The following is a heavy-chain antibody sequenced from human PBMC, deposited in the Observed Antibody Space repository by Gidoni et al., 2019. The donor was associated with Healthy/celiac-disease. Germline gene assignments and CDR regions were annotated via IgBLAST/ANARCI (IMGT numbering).Heavy chain of an antibody. CDR3: ARHLARSRVFGGKTPFDY. CDR2: IYYSGST. Sequence: DGLEWIGSIYYSGSTYYNPSLKSRVTISVDTSKNQFSLKLSSVTAADTAVYYCARHLARSRVFGGKTPFDYWGQGTLVTVSS. V-gene: IGHV4-39*01. D-gene: IGHD3-3*01. J-gene: IGHJ4*02.